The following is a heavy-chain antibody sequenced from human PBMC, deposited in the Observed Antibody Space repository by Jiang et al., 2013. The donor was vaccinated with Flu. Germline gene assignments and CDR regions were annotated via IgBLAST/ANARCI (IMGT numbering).Heavy chain of an antibody. CDR3: TSDSLFAFEY. CDR2: IKSKTDGGTT. Sequence: VQLLESGGGLVKPGGSLRLSCVASGFTFNNAWMSWVRQAPGKGLEWVGRIKSKTDGGTTDYAAPVEGRFTISRDDSKNTLYLQMNSLKSEDTAVYYCTSDSLFAFEYWGQGTLVTVSS. CDR1: GFTFNNAW. V-gene: IGHV3-15*01. J-gene: IGHJ4*02.